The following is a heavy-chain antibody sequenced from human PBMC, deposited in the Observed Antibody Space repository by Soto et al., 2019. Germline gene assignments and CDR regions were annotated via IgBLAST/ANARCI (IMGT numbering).Heavy chain of an antibody. V-gene: IGHV2-5*02. CDR3: ARRRNSNYGFDY. Sequence: QITLKESGPTLVKPTQPLTLTCTFSGFSLTTRGVGVGWIRQAPEKALEWLALIYWDDDKRYRPSLKSRLTITKDTSKNQVVLTMANMDPVDTATYYCARRRNSNYGFDYWGQGTLVTVSS. CDR1: GFSLTTRGVG. D-gene: IGHD4-4*01. CDR2: IYWDDDK. J-gene: IGHJ4*02.